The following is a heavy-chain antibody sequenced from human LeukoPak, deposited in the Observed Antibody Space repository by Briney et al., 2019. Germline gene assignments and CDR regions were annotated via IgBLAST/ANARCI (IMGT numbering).Heavy chain of an antibody. V-gene: IGHV5-51*01. CDR3: ARHPRITIFGVGPPYYFDY. D-gene: IGHD3-3*01. CDR2: IYPGDSDT. Sequence: GESLKISCKGSGYSFTSDWIGWVRQMPGNGLGWVGIIYPGDSDTRCSPSFRGEVTISADKSISTAYLQCSSLKAADTAMYYCARHPRITIFGVGPPYYFDYWGQGTLVTVSS. J-gene: IGHJ4*02. CDR1: GYSFTSDW.